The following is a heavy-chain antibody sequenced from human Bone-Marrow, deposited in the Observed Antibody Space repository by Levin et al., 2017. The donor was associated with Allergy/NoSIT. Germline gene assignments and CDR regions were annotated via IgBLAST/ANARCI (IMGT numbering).Heavy chain of an antibody. J-gene: IGHJ4*02. CDR2: IMWNSARM. CDR3: VKDRSSVDNWNYGGPFES. V-gene: IGHV3-9*01. CDR1: GFTFNDFA. D-gene: IGHD1-7*01. Sequence: PGGSLRLSCEASGFTFNDFAMHWVRQIPGKGLEWVTGIMWNSARMDYADSVKGRFTISRDNGKNSLYLEMNALRVEDTALYYCVKDRSSVDNWNYGGPFESWGQGTLVTVSS.